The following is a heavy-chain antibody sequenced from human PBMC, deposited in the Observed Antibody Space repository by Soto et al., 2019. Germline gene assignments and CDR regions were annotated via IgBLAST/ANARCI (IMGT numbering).Heavy chain of an antibody. D-gene: IGHD2-21*02. J-gene: IGHJ6*02. CDR2: IYYSGST. CDR3: ASKRDSYYYYGMDV. Sequence: SETLSLTCTVSGGSISSYYWSWIRQPPGKGLEWIGYIYYSGSTNYNPSLKSRVTISVDTSKNQFSLKLSSVTAADTAVYYCASKRDSYYYYGMDVWGQGTTVTVPS. V-gene: IGHV4-59*01. CDR1: GGSISSYY.